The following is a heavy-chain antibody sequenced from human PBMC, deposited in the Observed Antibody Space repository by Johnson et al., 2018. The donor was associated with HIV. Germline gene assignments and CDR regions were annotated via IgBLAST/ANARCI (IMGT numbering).Heavy chain of an antibody. V-gene: IGHV3-49*04. D-gene: IGHD1-14*01. CDR3: TRAEWHDAFDI. J-gene: IGHJ3*02. CDR2: IRSKAYGGTT. CDR1: GFTFGDYA. Sequence: VQLVESGGGLVQPGRSLRLSCTASGFTFGDYAMSWVRQAPGKGLEWVGFIRSKAYGGTTEYAASVKGRFPISRDDSKSIAYLQMNSLKTEDTAVYYCTRAEWHDAFDIWGQGTMVTVSS.